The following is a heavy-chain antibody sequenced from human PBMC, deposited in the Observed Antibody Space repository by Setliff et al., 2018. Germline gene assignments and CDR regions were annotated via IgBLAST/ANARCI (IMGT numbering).Heavy chain of an antibody. CDR3: ARAPSGTGFYHFFSYMDV. Sequence: ASVKVSCKASGYIFSAYHVHWVRQAPGQGPEWVGCIRPLRGDTKSAQKLQGRLTMTEDASINTAFMELTGLTSDDTAVYYCARAPSGTGFYHFFSYMDVWGKGTTVTVSS. V-gene: IGHV1-2*02. J-gene: IGHJ6*03. D-gene: IGHD1-7*01. CDR1: GYIFSAYH. CDR2: IRPLRGDT.